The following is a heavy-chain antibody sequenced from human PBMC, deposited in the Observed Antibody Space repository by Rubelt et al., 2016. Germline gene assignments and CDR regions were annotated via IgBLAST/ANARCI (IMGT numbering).Heavy chain of an antibody. CDR2: IYYSRST. D-gene: IGHD3-9*01. CDR3: ARQGNGILTGSYLIDP. CDR1: GGSISSSSDY. J-gene: IGHJ5*02. Sequence: QLQLQESGPGLVKPSETLSFTCTVSGGSISSSSDYWAWIRQPPGKGLEWLGTIYYSRSTYYNPSLTSRITILVDRSKTQLSLNVRSVIAADAAVYFGARQGNGILTGSYLIDPGGQGTLVTVSS. V-gene: IGHV4-39*07.